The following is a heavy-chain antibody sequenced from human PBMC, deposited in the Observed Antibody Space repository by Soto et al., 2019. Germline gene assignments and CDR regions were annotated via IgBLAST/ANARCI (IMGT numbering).Heavy chain of an antibody. CDR3: VKGYCGISCPRNVPAKKFDS. D-gene: IGHD2-21*01. CDR1: GFTFKNHD. Sequence: GGSLRLSCVASGFTFKNHDMHWVRQAPGKGLEWLAIVSRDETQAFYADSLQGRFTISRDNSNNLVFLQLNNLRAEDTAMYYCVKGYCGISCPRNVPAKKFDSWGQGTLVTVSS. J-gene: IGHJ4*02. V-gene: IGHV3-30*18. CDR2: VSRDETQA.